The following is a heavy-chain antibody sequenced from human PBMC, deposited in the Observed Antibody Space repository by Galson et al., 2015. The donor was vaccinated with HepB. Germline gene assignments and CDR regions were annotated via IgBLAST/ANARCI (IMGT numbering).Heavy chain of an antibody. CDR2: ISNDGSAK. CDR3: AKDRGWGSWDC. V-gene: IGHV3-7*01. Sequence: SLRLSCAASGFTFSNYWMAWVRQVPGVGLEWLADISNDGSAKKYVDSVRGRFTISRDNAKNSLYLQMDSLRVEDTGIYYCAKDRGWGSWDCWGQGTLVTVSS. J-gene: IGHJ4*02. D-gene: IGHD7-27*01. CDR1: GFTFSNYW.